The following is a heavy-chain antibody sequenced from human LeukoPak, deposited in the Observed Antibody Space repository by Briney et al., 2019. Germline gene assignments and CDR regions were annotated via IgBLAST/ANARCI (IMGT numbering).Heavy chain of an antibody. CDR2: IHYGGST. D-gene: IGHD1-26*01. V-gene: IGHV4-59*11. CDR3: ASESRVRGILYFFDY. CDR1: EGSIGIHS. J-gene: IGHJ4*02. Sequence: SETLSLTCTLSEGSIGIHSWSWIRQPPGKGLEWIGTIHYGGSTNYNPPLKRRVTISVDMSKNKFSLKLTSATAADTAVYYCASESRVRGILYFFDYWGRGTLVTVSS.